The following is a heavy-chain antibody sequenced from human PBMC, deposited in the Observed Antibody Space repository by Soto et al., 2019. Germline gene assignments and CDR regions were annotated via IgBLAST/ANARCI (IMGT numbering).Heavy chain of an antibody. D-gene: IGHD3-9*01. CDR3: ATDYDILTGSRFDC. V-gene: IGHV4-59*01. CDR2: MYYSGIT. J-gene: IGHJ4*02. CDR1: GGSITNYY. Sequence: SETLSLTCTVSGGSITNYYWSWIRQPPGKGLEWIGYMYYSGITSYNPSLKSRVTMSVDTSKNQFSLKLSSVTAADTAVYYCATDYDILTGSRFDCWGQGTLVTVSS.